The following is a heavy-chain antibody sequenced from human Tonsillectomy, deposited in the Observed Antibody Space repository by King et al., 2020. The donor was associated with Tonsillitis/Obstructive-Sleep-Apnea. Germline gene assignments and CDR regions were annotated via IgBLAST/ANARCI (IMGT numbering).Heavy chain of an antibody. Sequence: VQLVESGGGLVQPGGSLRLSCAASGFTFSSYAMSWVRQTPGRGLEWVSTISDSGGSTYYADSVKGRFTISRDNSKDTLYLQMNSLRAEDTAVYYCAKDCWGYSCSSRSDYWGQGTLVSVSS. V-gene: IGHV3-23*04. CDR2: ISDSGGST. D-gene: IGHD6-13*01. CDR3: AKDCWGYSCSSRSDY. CDR1: GFTFSSYA. J-gene: IGHJ4*02.